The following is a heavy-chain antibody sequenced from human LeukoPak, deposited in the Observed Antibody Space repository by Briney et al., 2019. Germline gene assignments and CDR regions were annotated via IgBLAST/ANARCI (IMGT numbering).Heavy chain of an antibody. D-gene: IGHD3-22*01. J-gene: IGHJ4*02. CDR2: IKQDGSEK. CDR1: GFTFSSYW. Sequence: GGSLRLSCAASGFTFSSYWMSWVRQAPGKGLEWVANIKQDGSEKYYVDSVKGRFTISRDNAKNSLHLQMNSLRAEDTAVYYYARDLPYYYDSSGYPIDYWGQGTLVTVSS. V-gene: IGHV3-7*01. CDR3: ARDLPYYYDSSGYPIDY.